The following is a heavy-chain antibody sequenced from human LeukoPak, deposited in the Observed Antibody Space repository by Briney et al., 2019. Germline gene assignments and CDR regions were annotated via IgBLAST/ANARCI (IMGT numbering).Heavy chain of an antibody. CDR1: GYTFTGYY. Sequence: ASVKVSCKASGYTFTGYYMHWVRQAPGQGLEWMGWINPNGGGTNYAQKFQGRVTMTRDTSISTAYMELSRLRSDDTAVYYCASSVGYLDAFDIWGQGTMVTVSS. D-gene: IGHD6-25*01. V-gene: IGHV1-2*02. CDR3: ASSVGYLDAFDI. J-gene: IGHJ3*02. CDR2: INPNGGGT.